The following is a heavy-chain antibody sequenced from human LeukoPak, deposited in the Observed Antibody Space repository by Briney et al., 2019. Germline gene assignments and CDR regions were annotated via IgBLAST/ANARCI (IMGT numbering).Heavy chain of an antibody. D-gene: IGHD3-22*01. CDR1: GFTFCSNR. Sequence: GGSLRLSRAASGFTFCSNRVNWVRQAPGKGLEWVASIKQGESERYYVDSVNGRFTISRDNAKNSLYLQMNSLRVEDTAVYYCARGDSSAFDIWGQGTMVTVSS. J-gene: IGHJ3*02. CDR3: ARGDSSAFDI. CDR2: IKQGESER. V-gene: IGHV3-7*04.